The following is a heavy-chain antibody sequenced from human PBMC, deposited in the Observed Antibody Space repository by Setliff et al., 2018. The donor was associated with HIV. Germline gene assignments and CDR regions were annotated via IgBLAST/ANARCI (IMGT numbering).Heavy chain of an antibody. V-gene: IGHV4-31*03. CDR1: GGSISSGDYH. CDR2: IQYSERT. CDR3: ALLYPYSGYLGY. Sequence: SETLSLTCTVSGGSISSGDYHWSWIRQHPGEGLEWIAYIQYSERTNFNPSLKSRVTISVDTSKDQFSLKLSSVTAADTAIYYCALLYPYSGYLGYWGQGTLVTVSS. J-gene: IGHJ4*02. D-gene: IGHD1-26*01.